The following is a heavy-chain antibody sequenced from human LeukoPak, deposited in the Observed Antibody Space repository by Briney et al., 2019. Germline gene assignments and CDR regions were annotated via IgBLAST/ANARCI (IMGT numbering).Heavy chain of an antibody. V-gene: IGHV4-4*02. D-gene: IGHD3-16*01. CDR1: GGSISSTNW. J-gene: IGHJ3*02. Sequence: PSETLSLTCTVSGGSISSTNWWSWVRQPPGKGLEWIGESYPSGTTNYNPSLKSRVSISVDRSKNQFSLHMTSVTAADTAVYYCAKLGVFQGNAFDIWGQGTMVTVSS. CDR3: AKLGVFQGNAFDI. CDR2: SYPSGTT.